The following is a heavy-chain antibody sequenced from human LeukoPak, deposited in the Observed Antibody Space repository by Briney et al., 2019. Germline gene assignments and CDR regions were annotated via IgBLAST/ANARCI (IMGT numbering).Heavy chain of an antibody. CDR1: GYTLTELS. Sequence: GASVKVSCKVSGYTLTELSMHWVRQAPGKGLEWMGGFDPEDGETIYAQKFQGRVTMTEDTSTDTAYMELNSLRSEDTAVYYCATAKPTYYDSSGYQYDYWGQGTLVTVSS. J-gene: IGHJ4*02. D-gene: IGHD3-22*01. CDR2: FDPEDGET. V-gene: IGHV1-24*01. CDR3: ATAKPTYYDSSGYQYDY.